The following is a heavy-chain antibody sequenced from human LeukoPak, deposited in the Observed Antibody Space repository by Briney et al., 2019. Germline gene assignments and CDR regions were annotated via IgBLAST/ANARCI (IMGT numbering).Heavy chain of an antibody. CDR3: ARLPKYSRPLDY. Sequence: VASVKVSCKASGYTFTSYDLNWVRQATGQGLEWMGWMNPNSGNTAYAQKFQGRVTMSRDTSISTAYMELSSLRSEDTAVYYCARLPKYSRPLDYWGQGTLVTVSS. V-gene: IGHV1-8*01. J-gene: IGHJ4*02. D-gene: IGHD6-6*01. CDR1: GYTFTSYD. CDR2: MNPNSGNT.